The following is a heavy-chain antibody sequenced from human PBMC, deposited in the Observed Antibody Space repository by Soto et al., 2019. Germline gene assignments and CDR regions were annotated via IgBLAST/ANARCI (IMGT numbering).Heavy chain of an antibody. J-gene: IGHJ6*02. D-gene: IGHD3-3*01. CDR3: ARDKNSIFGVVMPDYYYGMDV. CDR1: GFTFSDYY. CDR2: ISSSSSYT. Sequence: GGSLRLSCAASGFTFSDYYMSWIRQAPGKGLEWVSYISSSSSYTNYADSVKGRFTISRDNAKNSLYLQMNSLRAEDTAVYYCARDKNSIFGVVMPDYYYGMDVWGQGTTVTVSS. V-gene: IGHV3-11*06.